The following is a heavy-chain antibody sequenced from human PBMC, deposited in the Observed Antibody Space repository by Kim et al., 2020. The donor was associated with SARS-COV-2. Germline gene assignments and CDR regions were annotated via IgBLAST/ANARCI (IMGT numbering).Heavy chain of an antibody. CDR2: TSYDENLK. CDR3: TKGLPRGQGLGNTGFDY. J-gene: IGHJ4*02. V-gene: IGHV3-30*18. D-gene: IGHD7-27*01. Sequence: GGSLRLSCAASGFIFSNYGLHWDRQAPGKGLEWVATTSYDENLKFYVASMKGRFTISKDNSMNTLYLQMNSLRTEDTAVYFCTKGLPRGQGLGNTGFDYWVQGTLVTVSS. CDR1: GFIFSNYG.